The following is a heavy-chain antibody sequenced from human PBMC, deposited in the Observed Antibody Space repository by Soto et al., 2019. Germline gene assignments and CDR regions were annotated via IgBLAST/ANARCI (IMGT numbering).Heavy chain of an antibody. CDR1: GFTFSDYY. J-gene: IGHJ4*02. CDR3: AREKYYDSSGSHLH. CDR2: ISSSGSTI. D-gene: IGHD3-22*01. Sequence: GGSPRLSCAASGFTFSDYYMSWIRQAPGKGLEWVSYISSSGSTIYYADSVKGRFTISRDNAKNSLYLQMNSLRAEDTAVYYCAREKYYDSSGSHLHWGQGTLVTVSS. V-gene: IGHV3-11*01.